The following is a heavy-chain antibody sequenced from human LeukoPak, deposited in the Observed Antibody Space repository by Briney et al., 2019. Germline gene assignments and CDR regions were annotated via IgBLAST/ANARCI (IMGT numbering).Heavy chain of an antibody. CDR3: AKAAAAPGFDF. V-gene: IGHV3-23*01. D-gene: IGHD6-13*01. J-gene: IGHJ4*02. CDR2: VSGSGDRM. Sequence: GGSLRLSCAASGFTSSSYALNWVRQAPGKGLEWVATVSGSGDRMYHADSVKGRFTISGDNSKNTIYLQMNSLRAEDTALYYCAKAAAAPGFDFWGQGTLVTVSS. CDR1: GFTSSSYA.